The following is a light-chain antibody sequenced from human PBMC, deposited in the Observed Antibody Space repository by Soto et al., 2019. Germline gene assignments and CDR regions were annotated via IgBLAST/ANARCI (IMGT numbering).Light chain of an antibody. J-gene: IGKJ1*01. CDR2: KAS. Sequence: DIQMTQSPSTLSASVGDRVTITCRASQSISSWLAWNQQKPGKAPKLLIYKASSLESGVPSRFSGSGSGTEFTLTISSLQPHDFATYYCQQYNSYSWTFGQGTKVEIK. V-gene: IGKV1-5*03. CDR3: QQYNSYSWT. CDR1: QSISSW.